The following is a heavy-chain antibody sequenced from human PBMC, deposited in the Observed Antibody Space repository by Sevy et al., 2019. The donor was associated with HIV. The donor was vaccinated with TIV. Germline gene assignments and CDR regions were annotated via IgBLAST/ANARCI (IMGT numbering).Heavy chain of an antibody. D-gene: IGHD3-10*01. CDR2: IKSKRDGGTV. Sequence: GGSLRLSCAASGFTFTYTYMNWVRQAPGKGLEWVGRIKSKRDGGTVDYAAPVKGRFTISRDDSKSTLFPQMNSLKADDTAVYYCTTLSYYYGLGSYYASDYWGQGTLVTVSS. CDR1: GFTFTYTY. CDR3: TTLSYYYGLGSYYASDY. V-gene: IGHV3-15*01. J-gene: IGHJ4*02.